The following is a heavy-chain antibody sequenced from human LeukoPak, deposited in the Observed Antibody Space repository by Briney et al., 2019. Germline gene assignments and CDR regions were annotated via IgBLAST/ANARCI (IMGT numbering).Heavy chain of an antibody. CDR2: IYYSGST. D-gene: IGHD5-24*01. CDR3: ARGEMALDY. V-gene: IGHV4-39*01. J-gene: IGHJ4*02. CDR1: GGSISSSSYY. Sequence: SETLSLTCTVSGGSISSSSYYWGWIRQPPGKGLEWIGSIYYSGSTFYNPSLKSRVTISVDTSKNQFSLKLSSVTAADTAVYYCARGEMALDYWGQGTLVTVSS.